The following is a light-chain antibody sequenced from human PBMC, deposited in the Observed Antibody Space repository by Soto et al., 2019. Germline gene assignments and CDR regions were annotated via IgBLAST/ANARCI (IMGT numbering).Light chain of an antibody. Sequence: EIVLTQSPGTLSLSPGERATLSCRASQSVSSSYLAWYQQKPGQAPRLLIYGASSRATGIPDRFSGSGSGTDFTLTISRREPEDFAVYYCLLTATFGQGTKLEIK. CDR1: QSVSSSY. J-gene: IGKJ2*01. CDR3: LLTAT. V-gene: IGKV3-20*01. CDR2: GAS.